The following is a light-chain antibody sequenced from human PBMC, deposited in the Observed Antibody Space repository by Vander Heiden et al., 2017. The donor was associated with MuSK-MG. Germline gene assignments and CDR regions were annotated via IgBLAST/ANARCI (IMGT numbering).Light chain of an antibody. CDR1: QDIGNF. CDR2: EAS. V-gene: IGKV1-33*01. J-gene: IGKJ3*01. CDR3: LQYDFRPPFT. Sequence: DIQMTQSPSSLSASVGDRVTITCQASQDIGNFLNWYQHKPGKAPELLISEASTLQSGVPSRFSGSGVGTDFTLTINGLQPEDFATYYCLQYDFRPPFTFGPGT.